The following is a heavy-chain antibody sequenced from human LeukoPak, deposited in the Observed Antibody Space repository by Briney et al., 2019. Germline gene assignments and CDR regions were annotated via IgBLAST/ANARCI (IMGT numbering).Heavy chain of an antibody. V-gene: IGHV3-23*01. CDR3: AKVLSSGWLYYFDY. Sequence: GGSLRLSCAASGFTFSNYGMNWVRQAPGKGLEWVSAISGSGGSTYYADSVKGRFTISRDNSKNTLYLQMNSLRAEDTALYYCAKVLSSGWLYYFDYWGQGTLVTVSS. D-gene: IGHD6-19*01. J-gene: IGHJ4*02. CDR2: ISGSGGST. CDR1: GFTFSNYG.